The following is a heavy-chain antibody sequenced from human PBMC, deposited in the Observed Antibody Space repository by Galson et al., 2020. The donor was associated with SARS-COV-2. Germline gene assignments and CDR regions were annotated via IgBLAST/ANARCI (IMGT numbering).Heavy chain of an antibody. Sequence: SETLSLTCAVYGGSFGGDFLTWILQPPGQGLEWIVQINHSGYTNLNPSLKSRVTISLDTSMKQFSLKLISVTAAETAVYYCARVRVDAGIPREFDIWGRGTLVTVSS. CDR3: ARVRVDAGIPREFDI. CDR1: GGSFGGDF. D-gene: IGHD5-18*01. CDR2: INHSGYT. J-gene: IGHJ3*02. V-gene: IGHV4-34*01.